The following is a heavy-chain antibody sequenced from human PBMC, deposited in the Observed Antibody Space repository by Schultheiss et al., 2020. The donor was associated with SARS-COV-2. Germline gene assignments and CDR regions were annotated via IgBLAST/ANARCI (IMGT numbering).Heavy chain of an antibody. CDR3: AKARADDFWSGYHYFDY. Sequence: GGSLRLSCAASGFTFSSYAMSWVRQAPGKGLEWVSAISGSGGSTYYADSVKGRFTISRDNSENTLSLQMNSLRTEDTAVYYCAKARADDFWSGYHYFDYWGQGALVTVSS. CDR1: GFTFSSYA. J-gene: IGHJ4*02. V-gene: IGHV3-23*01. D-gene: IGHD3-3*01. CDR2: ISGSGGST.